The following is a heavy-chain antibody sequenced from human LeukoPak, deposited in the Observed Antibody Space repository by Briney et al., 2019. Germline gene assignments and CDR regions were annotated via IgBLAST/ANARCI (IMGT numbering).Heavy chain of an antibody. Sequence: SETLSLTCTVSGGSVSSGSYYWSWIRQPPGKGLEWIGYIYYSGSTNYNPSLKSRVTISVDTSKNQFSLKLSSVTAADTAVYYCARDRDSLDVWGQETTVTVSS. CDR3: ARDRDSLDV. CDR2: IYYSGST. V-gene: IGHV4-61*01. D-gene: IGHD3-22*01. J-gene: IGHJ6*02. CDR1: GGSVSSGSYY.